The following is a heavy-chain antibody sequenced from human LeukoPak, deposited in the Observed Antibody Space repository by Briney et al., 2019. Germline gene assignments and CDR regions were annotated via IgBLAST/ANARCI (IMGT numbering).Heavy chain of an antibody. J-gene: IGHJ4*02. V-gene: IGHV4-34*01. CDR3: VRDKHYDYVWGSYRTFDY. CDR1: GGSFRGYY. Sequence: PSETLSLPCAVYGGSFRGYYWSWIRQPPGKGLEWIGEINHSGSTNYNPSLKSRVTISADTSKNQFSLRLSSVTAADTAVYYCVRDKHYDYVWGSYRTFDYWGQGTLVTVSS. CDR2: INHSGST. D-gene: IGHD3-16*02.